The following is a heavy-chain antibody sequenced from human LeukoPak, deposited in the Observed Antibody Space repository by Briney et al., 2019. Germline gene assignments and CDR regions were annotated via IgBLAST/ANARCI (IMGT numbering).Heavy chain of an antibody. Sequence: ASVKVSCKASGYTFTSYDISWVRQAPGQGLEWMGWISAYNGNTNYAQKLQGRVTMTTDTSTSTAYMELRSPRSDDTAVYYCARNGRAVAGTTLDYWGQGTLVTVSS. CDR2: ISAYNGNT. CDR1: GYTFTSYD. CDR3: ARNGRAVAGTTLDY. J-gene: IGHJ4*02. D-gene: IGHD6-19*01. V-gene: IGHV1-18*01.